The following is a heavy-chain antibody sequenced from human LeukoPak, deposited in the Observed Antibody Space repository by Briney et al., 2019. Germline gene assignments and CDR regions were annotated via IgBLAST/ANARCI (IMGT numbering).Heavy chain of an antibody. CDR1: GVTLSSYA. D-gene: IGHD2-2*01. Sequence: GGSLRLSCAASGVTLSSYAVHWVRQAPGEGVEGVAVISYDGSSKYYADSVKGPFTLSSDNSNHTLYLQIHRLRPQHTPVYYCPRDPEACSSTSCYSHYYYGMDLWGQGTTVTVSS. CDR3: PRDPEACSSTSCYSHYYYGMDL. J-gene: IGHJ6*02. V-gene: IGHV3-30-3*01. CDR2: ISYDGSSK.